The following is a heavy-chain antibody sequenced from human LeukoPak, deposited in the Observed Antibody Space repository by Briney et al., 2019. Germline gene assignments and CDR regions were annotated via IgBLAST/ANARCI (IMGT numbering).Heavy chain of an antibody. Sequence: GGSLRLSCSASGFTFSSYSMNWVRQAPGKGLEWVSSISSSSSYIYYADSVKGRFTISRDNAKNSLYLQMNSLRAEDTAVYYCATLTSGYGMDVWGQGTTVTVSS. CDR1: GFTFSSYS. CDR3: ATLTSGYGMDV. V-gene: IGHV3-21*01. D-gene: IGHD3-10*01. CDR2: ISSSSSYI. J-gene: IGHJ6*02.